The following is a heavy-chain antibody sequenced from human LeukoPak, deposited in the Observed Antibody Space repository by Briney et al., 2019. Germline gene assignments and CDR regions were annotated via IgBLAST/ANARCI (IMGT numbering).Heavy chain of an antibody. CDR1: GGSISSYY. CDR2: IYYSGST. CDR3: ARARGIVVVPAAIRPIYFDY. D-gene: IGHD2-2*02. J-gene: IGHJ4*02. V-gene: IGHV4-59*12. Sequence: TSETLSLTCTVSGGSISSYYWSWIRQPPGKGLEWIGYIYYSGSTNYNPSLKSRVTISVDRSKNQFSLKLSSVTAADTAVYYCARARGIVVVPAAIRPIYFDYWGQGTLVTVSS.